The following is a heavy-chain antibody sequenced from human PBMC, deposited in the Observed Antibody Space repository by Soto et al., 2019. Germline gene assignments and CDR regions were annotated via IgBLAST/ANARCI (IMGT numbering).Heavy chain of an antibody. D-gene: IGHD6-19*01. CDR1: GFSFSTYA. V-gene: IGHV3-23*01. CDR2: ISGSGGST. J-gene: IGHJ4*02. CDR3: AKDIWMAVAGTCY. Sequence: EVQLLESGGGLVQPGGSLRLSCAASGFSFSTYAMSWVRQAPGKGLEWVSAISGSGGSTYYEDSVKGRFTISRDNSKNTLYLQMNSLRAEDTALYYCAKDIWMAVAGTCYWGQGTLVTVSS.